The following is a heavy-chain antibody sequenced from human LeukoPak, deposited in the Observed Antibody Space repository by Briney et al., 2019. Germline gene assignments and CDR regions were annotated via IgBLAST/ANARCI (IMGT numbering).Heavy chain of an antibody. CDR2: INPNSGGT. CDR3: ARGYYDILTGYYTAYFDY. D-gene: IGHD3-9*01. V-gene: IGHV1-2*02. J-gene: IGHJ4*02. CDR1: GYTFTGYY. Sequence: ASVKVSCKASGYTFTGYYMHWVRQAPGQGLEWMGWINPNSGGTNYAQKFQGRVTMTRDTSISTAYMELSRLRSDDTAVYYCARGYYDILTGYYTAYFDYWGQGTLVTVSS.